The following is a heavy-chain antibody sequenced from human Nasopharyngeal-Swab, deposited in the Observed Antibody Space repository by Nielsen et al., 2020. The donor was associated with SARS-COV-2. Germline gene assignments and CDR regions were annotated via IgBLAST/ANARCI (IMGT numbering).Heavy chain of an antibody. CDR2: ISGSGGST. CDR1: GFTFSSYA. Sequence: GESLKISCAASGFTFSSYAMSWVRQAPGKGLEWVSAISGSGGSTYYADSVKGRFTISRDNTKNTLYLQMNSLRAEDTAVYYCAKDDGEVGYCSSTSCYYYGMDVWGQRTTVTVSS. D-gene: IGHD2-2*01. V-gene: IGHV3-23*01. CDR3: AKDDGEVGYCSSTSCYYYGMDV. J-gene: IGHJ6*02.